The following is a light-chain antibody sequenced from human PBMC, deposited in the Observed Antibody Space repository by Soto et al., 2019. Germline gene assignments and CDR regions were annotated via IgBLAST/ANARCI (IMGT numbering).Light chain of an antibody. CDR2: GAS. CDR1: QSVDSN. Sequence: EIVMTQSLATLSVSPGDGATLSCRASQSVDSNLAWYQQKPGQTPRLLIYGASTRPTGIPARFSGSGSGTELTLTIISLQSEDSAVYYCQQYNDWPLTFGGGTKVEIK. J-gene: IGKJ4*01. V-gene: IGKV3D-15*01. CDR3: QQYNDWPLT.